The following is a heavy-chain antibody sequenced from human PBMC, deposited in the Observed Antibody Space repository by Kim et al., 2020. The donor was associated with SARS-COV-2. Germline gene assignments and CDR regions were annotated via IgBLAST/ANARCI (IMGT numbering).Heavy chain of an antibody. D-gene: IGHD1-26*01. J-gene: IGHJ4*02. CDR3: ARVRYSGSYGGDFDY. V-gene: IGHV3-74*01. Sequence: DSVKGRLPTARNNAKNTLYLQMNSLRAEDTAVYYCARVRYSGSYGGDFDYWGQGTLVTVSS.